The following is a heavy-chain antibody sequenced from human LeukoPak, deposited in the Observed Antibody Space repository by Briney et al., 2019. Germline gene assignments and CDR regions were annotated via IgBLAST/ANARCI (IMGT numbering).Heavy chain of an antibody. J-gene: IGHJ4*02. D-gene: IGHD3-9*01. CDR2: INPNSGGT. Sequence: GASVKVSCKASGYTFTGYYMHRVRQAPGQGLEWMGWINPNSGGTNYAQKFQGRVTMTRDTSISTAYMELSRLRSDDTAVYYCASLSLRYFDWAHFDYWGQGTLVTVSS. CDR3: ASLSLRYFDWAHFDY. V-gene: IGHV1-2*02. CDR1: GYTFTGYY.